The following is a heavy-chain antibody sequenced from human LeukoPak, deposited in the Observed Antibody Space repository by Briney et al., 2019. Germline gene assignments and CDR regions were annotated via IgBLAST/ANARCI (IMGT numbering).Heavy chain of an antibody. Sequence: GGSLRLSCAASGFTVSSNYISWVRQAPGKGLEWDSVIYSGGSTYYADSVKGRFTISRDNSKNTLYLQMNSLRAEDTAVYYCARGMTTVTNDAFDIWGQGTMVTVSS. CDR1: GFTVSSNY. CDR3: ARGMTTVTNDAFDI. CDR2: IYSGGST. V-gene: IGHV3-66*01. D-gene: IGHD4-17*01. J-gene: IGHJ3*02.